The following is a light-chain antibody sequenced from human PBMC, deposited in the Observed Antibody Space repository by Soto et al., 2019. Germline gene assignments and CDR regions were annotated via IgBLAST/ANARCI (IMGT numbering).Light chain of an antibody. CDR3: QQYKIYPFT. J-gene: IGKJ3*01. Sequence: DIQMNQSPSTLSASVGDRVTITCRASQSISTWLAWYQQKPGKAPKVLIYQASGLQSGVPSRFIGGGSGTEFTLTISGLQPDDFANYYFQQYKIYPFTFGPGTKV. CDR1: QSISTW. CDR2: QAS. V-gene: IGKV1-5*03.